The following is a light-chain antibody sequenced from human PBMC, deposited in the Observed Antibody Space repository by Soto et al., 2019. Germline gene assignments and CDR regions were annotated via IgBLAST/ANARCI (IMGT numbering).Light chain of an antibody. Sequence: QSALTQPPSASGSPGQSVTISCTGTSSDVGGYNYVSWYQQHPGKVPKLMVYEVNKRPSGVPDRFSGSKSGNTASLTVSGLQAGDGADYSSPSKAGGNNVFETGTKLTVL. CDR3: PSKAGGNNV. CDR2: EVN. CDR1: SSDVGGYNY. V-gene: IGLV2-8*01. J-gene: IGLJ1*01.